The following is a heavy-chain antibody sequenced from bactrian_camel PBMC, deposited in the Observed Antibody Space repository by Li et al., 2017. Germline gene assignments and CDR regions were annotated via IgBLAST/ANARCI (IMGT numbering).Heavy chain of an antibody. D-gene: IGHD6*01. CDR2: IAPSTGST. J-gene: IGHJ4*01. Sequence: QVQLVESGGGSGQSEGSLRLSCEASGFGYISGTYCLGWFRQVPGKEREGVAAIAPSTGSTYYDDSIKGRFTVSHVNSNNTLHLQMNSLKPEDTAVYYCAAAGRGVSCSSWYVGSRSRSGYWGQGTQVTVS. CDR1: GFGYISGTYC. CDR3: AAAGRGVSCSSWYVGSRSRSGY. V-gene: IGHV3S1*01.